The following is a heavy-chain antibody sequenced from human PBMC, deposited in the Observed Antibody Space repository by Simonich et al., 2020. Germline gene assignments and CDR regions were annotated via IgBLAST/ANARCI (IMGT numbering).Heavy chain of an antibody. V-gene: IGHV3-48*03. Sequence: EVQLVESGGGLVKPGGSLRLSCAASGFTFSSYEMNWVRQAPGKGLGWVSYISRSGSTIYYAVSVKGLFTISRDNAKNSLYLQMNSLRAEDTAVYYCARHYYGDYYFDYWGQGTLVTVSS. J-gene: IGHJ4*02. CDR2: ISRSGSTI. CDR1: GFTFSSYE. CDR3: ARHYYGDYYFDY. D-gene: IGHD4-17*01.